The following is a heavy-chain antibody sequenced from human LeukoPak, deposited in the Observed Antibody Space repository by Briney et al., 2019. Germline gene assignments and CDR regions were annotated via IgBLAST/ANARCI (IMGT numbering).Heavy chain of an antibody. CDR3: AKDGSTYYDFWSGYPYYYYGMDV. V-gene: IGHV3-30*18. J-gene: IGHJ6*02. D-gene: IGHD3-3*01. CDR1: GFTFSSYG. CDR2: ISYDGGNK. Sequence: GGSLRLSCAASGFTFSSYGMHWVRQAPGKGLEWVAVISYDGGNKYYADSVKGRFTISRDNSKNTLYLQMNSLRAEDTAVYYCAKDGSTYYDFWSGYPYYYYGMDVWGQGTTVTVSS.